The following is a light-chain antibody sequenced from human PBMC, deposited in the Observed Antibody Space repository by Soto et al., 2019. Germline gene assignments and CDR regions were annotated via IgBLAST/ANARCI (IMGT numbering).Light chain of an antibody. CDR2: KVS. V-gene: IGKV2-30*01. J-gene: IGKJ1*01. CDR3: MQGTHWPPT. Sequence: VVMTQSPLSLPVTLGQPASISCRSSQSLVYSDGNTYFNWFLQRPGQSPRRLIYKVSNRDSGVPDRLSGSGSGTDFTLQISRVEAEDVWIYCCMQGTHWPPTCGQGTKV. CDR1: QSLVYSDGNTY.